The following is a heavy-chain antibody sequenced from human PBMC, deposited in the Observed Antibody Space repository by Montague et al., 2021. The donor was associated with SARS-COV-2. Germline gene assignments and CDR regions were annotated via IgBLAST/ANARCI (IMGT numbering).Heavy chain of an antibody. J-gene: IGHJ4*02. V-gene: IGHV4-59*12. CDR1: GGSISNFY. Sequence: SETLSLTCTVSGGSISNFYWTWIRSPPGKGLDWIGSISYTGSTNYNPSLKSRVAISVDTSKNQFSLTLTTVTAADTAFCYCARINPTGGDFWGQGTLVTVSS. D-gene: IGHD1-14*01. CDR3: ARINPTGGDF. CDR2: ISYTGST.